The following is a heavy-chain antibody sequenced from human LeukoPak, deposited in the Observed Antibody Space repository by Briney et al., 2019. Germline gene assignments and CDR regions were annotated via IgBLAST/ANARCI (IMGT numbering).Heavy chain of an antibody. CDR3: AKVPIVVVTANGINYFDY. J-gene: IGHJ4*02. D-gene: IGHD2-21*02. CDR2: ISAYNGNT. CDR1: GYTFTSYG. V-gene: IGHV1-18*01. Sequence: ASVKVSCKASGYTFTSYGISWVRQAPGQGLEWMGWISAYNGNTNYAQKLQGRVTMTTDTSTSTAYMELRSLRAEDTAVYYCAKVPIVVVTANGINYFDYWGQGTLVTVSS.